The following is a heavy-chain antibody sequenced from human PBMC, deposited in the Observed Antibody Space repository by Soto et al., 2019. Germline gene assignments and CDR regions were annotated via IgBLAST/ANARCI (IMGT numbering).Heavy chain of an antibody. J-gene: IGHJ3*02. CDR1: GFTFTSSA. D-gene: IGHD2-21*02. CDR2: IVVGSGNT. Sequence: SVKVSCKASGFTFTSSAVQWVRQARGQRLEWIGWIVVGSGNTNYAQKFQERVTITRDMSTSTAYMELSSLRSEDTAVYYCAAAGTRIVVVTANPDAFDIWGQGTMVTISS. V-gene: IGHV1-58*01. CDR3: AAAGTRIVVVTANPDAFDI.